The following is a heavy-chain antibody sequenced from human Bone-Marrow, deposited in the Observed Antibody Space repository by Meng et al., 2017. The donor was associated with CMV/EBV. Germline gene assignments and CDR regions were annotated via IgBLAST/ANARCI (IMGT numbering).Heavy chain of an antibody. D-gene: IGHD1-1*01. CDR2: IIPIFGTA. Sequence: QVQLVQSGAEVKEPGSSVKVSCKASGGTFSSYAISWVRQAPGQGLEWMGGIIPIFGTANYAQKFQGRVTITADESTSTAYMELSSLRSDDTAVYYCARGIGTTVGSWLDYWGQGTLVTVSS. V-gene: IGHV1-69*01. CDR1: GGTFSSYA. J-gene: IGHJ4*02. CDR3: ARGIGTTVGSWLDY.